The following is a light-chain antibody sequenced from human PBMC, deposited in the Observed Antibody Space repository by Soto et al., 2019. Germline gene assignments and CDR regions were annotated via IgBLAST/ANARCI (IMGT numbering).Light chain of an antibody. CDR3: GTWDSSLNVGV. V-gene: IGLV1-51*01. Sequence: QSVLTQPPSVSAAPGQKVTISCSGSSSNIGNNYVSWYQQLPGTAPKLLIYDNNKRPSGIPDRFSGSKSGTAATLCITGLQTGDEADYYCGTWDSSLNVGVFGGGTQLTVL. CDR2: DNN. CDR1: SSNIGNNY. J-gene: IGLJ2*01.